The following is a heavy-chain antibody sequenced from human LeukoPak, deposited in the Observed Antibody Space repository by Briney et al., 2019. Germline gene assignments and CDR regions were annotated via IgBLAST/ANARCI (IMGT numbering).Heavy chain of an antibody. J-gene: IGHJ4*02. CDR3: ARSSGYMSY. CDR1: HYSISSNYY. CDR2: IYHSGST. Sequence: SETLSLTCTVSHYSISSNYYWGWIRQPPGKGLEWIGSIYHSGSTYYNPSLKSRVTISVDTSKNQISLKLTSVTAADTAVYCARSSGYMSYWGQGTLVTVSS. V-gene: IGHV4-38-2*02. D-gene: IGHD3-22*01.